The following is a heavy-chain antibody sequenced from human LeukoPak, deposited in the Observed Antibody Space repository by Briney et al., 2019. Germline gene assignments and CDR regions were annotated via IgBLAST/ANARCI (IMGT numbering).Heavy chain of an antibody. CDR2: IYYSGST. CDR3: ARHVYSGSYLPDRDAFDI. V-gene: IGHV4-59*08. J-gene: IGHJ3*02. CDR1: GGPISTYY. D-gene: IGHD1-26*01. Sequence: PSETLSLTCTVSGGPISTYYWSWIRQPPGKGLEWIGYIYYSGSTNYNPSLKSRVTISVDTSKNQFSLKLSSVTAADTAVYYCARHVYSGSYLPDRDAFDIWGQGTMVTVSS.